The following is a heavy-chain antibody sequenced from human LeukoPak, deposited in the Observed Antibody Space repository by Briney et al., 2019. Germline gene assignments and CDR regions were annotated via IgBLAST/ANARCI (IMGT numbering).Heavy chain of an antibody. CDR2: ISGSGGST. J-gene: IGHJ4*02. CDR1: GFTFRNYA. V-gene: IGHV3-23*01. Sequence: GGSLRLCCAVSGFTFRNYAMSWVRQAPGKGLEWVSAISGSGGSTYYADSVKGRFTISRDNSKNTLYLQMNSLRAEDTAVYYCAKDRPHFDYWGQGTLVTVSS. D-gene: IGHD3-3*02. CDR3: AKDRPHFDY.